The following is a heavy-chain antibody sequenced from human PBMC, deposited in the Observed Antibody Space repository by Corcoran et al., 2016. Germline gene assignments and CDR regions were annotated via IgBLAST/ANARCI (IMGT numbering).Heavy chain of an antibody. CDR2: IRSKSYGGTT. D-gene: IGHD3-10*01. J-gene: IGHJ4*02. CDR1: GFTFGDYA. CDR3: SRDSDYYYGSGSYYPD. Sequence: EVQLVESGGGLVQPGRSLRLSCTASGFTFGDYAMSWFRQAPGKGLEWVGFIRSKSYGGTTEYAASVKGRFTISRDDSKSIADLKMNSLKTEERAVYYCSRDSDYYYGSGSYYPDGGQGTLVTVSS. V-gene: IGHV3-49*03.